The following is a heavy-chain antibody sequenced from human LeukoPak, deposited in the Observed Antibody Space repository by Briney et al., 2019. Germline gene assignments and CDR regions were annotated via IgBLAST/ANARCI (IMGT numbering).Heavy chain of an antibody. D-gene: IGHD3-10*01. CDR3: ARDSSGSGSYYSNPDAFDI. CDR2: ISYDGSNK. CDR1: GFTFSSYG. J-gene: IGHJ3*02. Sequence: PGGSLRLSCAASGFTFSSYGMHWVRQAPGKGLEWVAVISYDGSNKYYADSVKGRFTISRDNSKNTLYLQMNSLRAEDTAVYYCARDSSGSGSYYSNPDAFDIWGQGTMVTVSS. V-gene: IGHV3-30*03.